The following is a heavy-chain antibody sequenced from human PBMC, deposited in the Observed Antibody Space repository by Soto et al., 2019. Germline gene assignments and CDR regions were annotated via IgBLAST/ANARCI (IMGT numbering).Heavy chain of an antibody. D-gene: IGHD6-13*01. Sequence: PGGSLRLSCVASGFTLSNYAMTWVRQAPGKGLEWVSAIVGSGGSTYYADSVKGRFTISRDNSKNTLFLQMNSLRAEDTALYYCANPSYSSSGPYYYSGLDVWRQGTTVTVYS. CDR1: GFTLSNYA. J-gene: IGHJ6*02. V-gene: IGHV3-23*01. CDR2: IVGSGGST. CDR3: ANPSYSSSGPYYYSGLDV.